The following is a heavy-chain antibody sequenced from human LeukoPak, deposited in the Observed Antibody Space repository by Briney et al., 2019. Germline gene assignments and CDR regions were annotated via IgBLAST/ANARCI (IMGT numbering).Heavy chain of an antibody. CDR1: GGSISSSNW. J-gene: IGHJ3*02. D-gene: IGHD6-19*01. CDR3: ARASSSGWYRSYAFDI. V-gene: IGHV4-4*02. Sequence: PSETLSLTCAVSGGSISSSNWWSWVRQPPGKGLEWIGEIYHSGSTNYNPSLKSRVTISVDKSKNQFSLKLSSVTAADTAVYYCARASSSGWYRSYAFDIWGQGTMVTVSS. CDR2: IYHSGST.